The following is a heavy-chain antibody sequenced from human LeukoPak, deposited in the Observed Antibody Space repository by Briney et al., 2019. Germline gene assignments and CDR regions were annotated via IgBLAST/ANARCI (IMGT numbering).Heavy chain of an antibody. V-gene: IGHV4-4*07. CDR1: GGSISYFY. Sequence: SETLSLTCTVSGGSISYFYWSWIRQPAGKGLEWIGRIYTSGSTNYNPSLKSRVTMSVDTSKKQFSLKLSSVTAADTAVYYCARGRRDGYNLEYFDKWGQGTLVTVSS. D-gene: IGHD5-24*01. CDR2: IYTSGST. CDR3: ARGRRDGYNLEYFDK. J-gene: IGHJ4*02.